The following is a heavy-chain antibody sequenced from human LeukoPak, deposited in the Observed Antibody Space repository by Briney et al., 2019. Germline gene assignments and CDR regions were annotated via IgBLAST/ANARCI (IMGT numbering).Heavy chain of an antibody. CDR1: GFTLSSNY. Sequence: GGSLRLSCAASGFTLSSNYMSWVRQAPGKGLEWVSVIYSGGSTYYADSVKGRFTISRDNSKNTLYLQMNSLRAEDTAVYYCAREDIVATIARYYYYGMDVWGQGTTVTVSS. V-gene: IGHV3-66*02. CDR2: IYSGGST. J-gene: IGHJ6*02. CDR3: AREDIVATIARYYYYGMDV. D-gene: IGHD5-12*01.